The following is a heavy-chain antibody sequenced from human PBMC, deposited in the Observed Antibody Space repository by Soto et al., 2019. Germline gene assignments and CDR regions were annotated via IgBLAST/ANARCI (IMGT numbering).Heavy chain of an antibody. V-gene: IGHV4-34*01. CDR3: AREVLGIRRLDAFDI. CDR1: GGSFSGYY. D-gene: IGHD7-27*01. Sequence: PSETLSLTCAAYGGSFSGYYWTWIRQPPGTGLEWIGEINHSGSTNYNPSLKSRVTISVDTSKNQFSLKLTSVTAADTAVYYCAREVLGIRRLDAFDIWGQGTMVTVSS. J-gene: IGHJ3*02. CDR2: INHSGST.